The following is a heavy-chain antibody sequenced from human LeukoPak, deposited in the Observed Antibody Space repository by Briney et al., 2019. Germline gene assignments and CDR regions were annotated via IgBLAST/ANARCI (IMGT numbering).Heavy chain of an antibody. CDR1: GFTFSSYW. J-gene: IGHJ3*02. V-gene: IGHV3-7*01. CDR2: IKQDGSEK. D-gene: IGHD3-3*01. Sequence: GGSLRLSCAASGFTFSSYWMSWARQAPGKGLEWVANIKQDGSEKYYVDSVKGRFTISRDNAKNSLYLQMNSLRAEDTAVYYCARRADYDFWSGYFGHHDAFDIWGQGTMVTVSS. CDR3: ARRADYDFWSGYFGHHDAFDI.